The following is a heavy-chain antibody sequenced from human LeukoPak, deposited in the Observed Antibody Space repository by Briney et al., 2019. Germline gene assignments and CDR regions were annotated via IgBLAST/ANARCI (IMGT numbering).Heavy chain of an antibody. CDR1: GFTFSSYA. Sequence: HPGRSLRLSCAASGFTFSSYAMHWVRQAPGKGLEWVAVISYDGSNKYYADSVKGRFTISRDNSKNTLYLQMNSLRAEDTAVYSCARVSGGQTSGYFDYWGQGTLVTVSS. J-gene: IGHJ4*02. CDR3: ARVSGGQTSGYFDY. D-gene: IGHD6-19*01. CDR2: ISYDGSNK. V-gene: IGHV3-30-3*01.